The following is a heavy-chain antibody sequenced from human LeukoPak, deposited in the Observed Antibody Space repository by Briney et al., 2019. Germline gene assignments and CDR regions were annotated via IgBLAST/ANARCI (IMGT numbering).Heavy chain of an antibody. D-gene: IGHD1-7*01. Sequence: GGSLRLSCAASGFTFSSYGMSWVRQAPGKGLEWVANIKQDGSEKYYVDSVKGRFTISRDNAKNSLYLQMNSLRAEDTAVYYCARDSRGNWNFYAPIWGQGTMVTVSS. V-gene: IGHV3-7*01. CDR3: ARDSRGNWNFYAPI. CDR1: GFTFSSYG. CDR2: IKQDGSEK. J-gene: IGHJ3*02.